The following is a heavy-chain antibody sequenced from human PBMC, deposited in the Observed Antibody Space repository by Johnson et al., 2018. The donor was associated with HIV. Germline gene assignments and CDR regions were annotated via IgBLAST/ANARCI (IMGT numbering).Heavy chain of an antibody. J-gene: IGHJ3*02. V-gene: IGHV3-33*06. CDR2: IWYDGSNK. D-gene: IGHD1-26*01. Sequence: QVQLVESGGGVVQPGRSLRLSCAASGFTFSSYGMHWVRQAPGKGLEWVAVIWYDGSNKYYADSVKGRFTISRDNSKSTLYLQMNSLRAEDTAVYYCAKGWELTPDDAFDIWGQGTMVTVSS. CDR1: GFTFSSYG. CDR3: AKGWELTPDDAFDI.